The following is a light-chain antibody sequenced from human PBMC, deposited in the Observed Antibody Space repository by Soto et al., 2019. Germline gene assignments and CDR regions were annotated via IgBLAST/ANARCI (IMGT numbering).Light chain of an antibody. CDR3: QQLNSYPQFT. J-gene: IGKJ3*01. V-gene: IGKV1-9*01. Sequence: DIQLTQSPSFLSASVGDRVTITCRASQGISSYLAWYQQKPGKAPKLLIYAASTLQSGVPSRFSGGGSGTEFTLTISSLQPEDFATYYCQQLNSYPQFTFGPGTKVDIK. CDR1: QGISSY. CDR2: AAS.